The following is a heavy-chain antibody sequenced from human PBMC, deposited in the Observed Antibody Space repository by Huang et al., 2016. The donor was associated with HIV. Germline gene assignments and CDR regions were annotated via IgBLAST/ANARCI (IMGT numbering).Heavy chain of an antibody. D-gene: IGHD5-18*01. J-gene: IGHJ5*02. CDR3: ARGRYGTPNA. V-gene: IGHV3-53*01. CDR2: LDHGGKA. Sequence: EVPLVESGGGLVQPGGSLKLSWAASGFTVNSNYRTWVRQAPGKGLEWVSLLDHGGKAHYADSGKGRFTISGDISQNTVFLQMSSLRVEDTAVYYCARGRYGTPNAWGQGTLVTVSS. CDR1: GFTVNSNY.